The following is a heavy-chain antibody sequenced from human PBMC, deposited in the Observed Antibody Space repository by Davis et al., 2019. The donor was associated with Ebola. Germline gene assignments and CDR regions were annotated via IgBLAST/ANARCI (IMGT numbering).Heavy chain of an antibody. Sequence: ASVKVSCKASGYTFTSYAMHWVRQAPGQRLEWMGWINAGNGNTKYSQKFQGRVTITADESTSTAYMELSSLRSEDTAVYYCARDLDTAMVTDWGQGTLVTVSS. V-gene: IGHV1-3*01. D-gene: IGHD5-18*01. J-gene: IGHJ4*02. CDR1: GYTFTSYA. CDR2: INAGNGNT. CDR3: ARDLDTAMVTD.